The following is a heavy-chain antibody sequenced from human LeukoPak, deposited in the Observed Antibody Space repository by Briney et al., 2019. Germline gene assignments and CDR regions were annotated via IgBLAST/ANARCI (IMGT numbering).Heavy chain of an antibody. D-gene: IGHD1-14*01. Sequence: GRSLRLSCAASGFTFDDYAMHWVRQAPGKGLEWVSGSGSIGYADSVKGRFTISRDNAKNSLYLQMNSLRAEDTALYYCAKGTRSYYYYYMDVWGKGTTVTVSS. CDR2: SGSI. CDR3: AKGTRSYYYYYMDV. J-gene: IGHJ6*03. CDR1: GFTFDDYA. V-gene: IGHV3-9*01.